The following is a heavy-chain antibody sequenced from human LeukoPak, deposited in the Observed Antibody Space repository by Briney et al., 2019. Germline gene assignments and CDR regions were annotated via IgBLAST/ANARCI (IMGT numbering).Heavy chain of an antibody. CDR2: FDPEDGET. J-gene: IGHJ5*02. D-gene: IGHD2-21*02. Sequence: ASVKVSCKVSGYTLTELSMHWVRQAPGKGLEWMGGFDPEDGETIYAQKFQGRVTMTEDTSTDTAYMELSSLRSEDTAVYYCATEAYCGGDCYPWWFDPWGQGTLVTVSS. CDR1: GYTLTELS. V-gene: IGHV1-24*01. CDR3: ATEAYCGGDCYPWWFDP.